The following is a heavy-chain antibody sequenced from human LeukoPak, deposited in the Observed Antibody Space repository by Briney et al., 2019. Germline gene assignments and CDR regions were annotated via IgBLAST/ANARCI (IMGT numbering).Heavy chain of an antibody. D-gene: IGHD6-19*01. CDR3: ALGYSSGWYPGY. CDR1: GGSISSSSYY. CDR2: IYYSGST. V-gene: IGHV4-61*05. Sequence: SETLSLTCTVSGGSISSSSYYWGCIRQPPGKGLECIGYIYYSGSTNYNPSLKSRVTISVGTSKHQFSLELSSVTAADTAVYYCALGYSSGWYPGYWGQGTLVTVSS. J-gene: IGHJ4*02.